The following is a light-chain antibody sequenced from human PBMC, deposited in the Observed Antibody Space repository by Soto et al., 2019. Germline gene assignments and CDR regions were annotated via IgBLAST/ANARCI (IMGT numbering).Light chain of an antibody. CDR1: QSVSIY. Sequence: IVLAQSPATVSLSPGERATLSCRASQSVSIYLAWYQQKPGQAPRLLIYDASNRATGIPARFSGSGSGTDFTLTISSLEPEDFAVYYCQQRSNWPPKITFGQGTRPEIK. V-gene: IGKV3-11*01. J-gene: IGKJ5*01. CDR3: QQRSNWPPKIT. CDR2: DAS.